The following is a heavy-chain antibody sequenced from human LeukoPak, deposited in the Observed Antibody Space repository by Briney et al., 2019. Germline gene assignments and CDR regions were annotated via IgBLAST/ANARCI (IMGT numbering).Heavy chain of an antibody. Sequence: GGSLRLSCAASGFTFDDYAMHWVRQAPGKGLGWVAFIRYDGSNKYYADSVKGRFTISRDNSKNTLYLQMNSLRAEDTAVYYCAKEQDSNSVFDYWGQGTLVTVSS. CDR3: AKEQDSNSVFDY. CDR2: IRYDGSNK. V-gene: IGHV3-30*02. J-gene: IGHJ4*02. CDR1: GFTFDDYA. D-gene: IGHD4-23*01.